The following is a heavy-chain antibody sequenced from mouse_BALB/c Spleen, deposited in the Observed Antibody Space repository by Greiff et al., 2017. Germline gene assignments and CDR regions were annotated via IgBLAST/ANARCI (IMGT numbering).Heavy chain of an antibody. D-gene: IGHD3-1*01. CDR2: IRNKANGYTT. Sequence: EVKLEESGGGLVQPGGSLRLSCATSGFTFTDYYMSWVRQPPGKALEWLGFIRNKANGYTTEYSASVKGRFTISRDNSQSILYLQMNTLRAEDSATYYCARDLASGFAYWGQGTLVTVSA. CDR3: ARDLASGFAY. J-gene: IGHJ3*01. CDR1: GFTFTDYY. V-gene: IGHV7-3*02.